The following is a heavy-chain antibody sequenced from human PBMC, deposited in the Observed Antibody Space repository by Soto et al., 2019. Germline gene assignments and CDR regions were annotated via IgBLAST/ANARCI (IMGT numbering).Heavy chain of an antibody. Sequence: QVQLQESGPGLVKPSQTLSLTCTVSGGSISSGGYFWSWIRQHPGKGLEWIGFIYYSGSTYYNPSLKSRVTISVDTSKNQFPLTLSSVTAADTAVYYCAREGAAPYYYYGMDVWGQGTTVTVSS. CDR3: AREGAAPYYYYGMDV. CDR1: GGSISSGGYF. V-gene: IGHV4-31*03. CDR2: IYYSGST. J-gene: IGHJ6*02. D-gene: IGHD6-6*01.